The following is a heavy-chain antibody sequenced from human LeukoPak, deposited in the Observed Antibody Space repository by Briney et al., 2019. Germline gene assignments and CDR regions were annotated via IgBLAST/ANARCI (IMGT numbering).Heavy chain of an antibody. CDR1: GFTFSSYW. D-gene: IGHD6-13*01. CDR2: INSDGSTT. J-gene: IGHJ4*02. CDR3: AKSGYSSSWYGDC. Sequence: GGSLRLSCAASGFTFSSYWMHWVRQAPGKGLVWVSRINSDGSTTSYADSVKGRFTMSRDNAKNTLYLQMNSLRAEDTAVYYCAKSGYSSSWYGDCWGQGTLVTVSS. V-gene: IGHV3-74*01.